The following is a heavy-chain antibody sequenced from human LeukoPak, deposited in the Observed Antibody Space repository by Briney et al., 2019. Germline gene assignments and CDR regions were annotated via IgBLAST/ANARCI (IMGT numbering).Heavy chain of an antibody. CDR1: GFTFSSYG. V-gene: IGHV3-33*01. Sequence: GGSLRLSCAASGFTFSSYGMHWVRQAPGKGLEWVAVIWYDGSNKYYADSVKGRFTISRDNSKNTLYLQMNSLRAEDTAVYYCARDTMIVVEGLDYWGQGTLVTVSS. CDR2: IWYDGSNK. D-gene: IGHD3-22*01. CDR3: ARDTMIVVEGLDY. J-gene: IGHJ4*02.